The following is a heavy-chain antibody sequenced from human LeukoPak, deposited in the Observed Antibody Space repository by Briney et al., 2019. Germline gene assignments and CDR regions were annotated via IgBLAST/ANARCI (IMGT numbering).Heavy chain of an antibody. V-gene: IGHV4-31*03. J-gene: IGHJ4*02. CDR1: GGSISSVGYY. CDR2: IYYSGST. D-gene: IGHD3-22*01. CDR3: ARYYDSSGYYRYFDY. Sequence: SETLSLTCTVSGGSISSVGYYWSWIRQHPGKGLEWIGYIYYSGSTYYNPSLKSRVTISVDTSKNQFSLKLSSVTAADTAVYYCARYYDSSGYYRYFDYWGQGTLVTVSS.